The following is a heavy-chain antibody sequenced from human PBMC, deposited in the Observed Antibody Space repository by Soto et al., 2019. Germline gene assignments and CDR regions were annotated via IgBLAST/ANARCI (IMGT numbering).Heavy chain of an antibody. D-gene: IGHD2-2*01. CDR2: IIPIFGTA. CDR1: GGTFSSYA. V-gene: IGHV1-69*13. CDR3: ASGEGVVPAAIGWFDP. J-gene: IGHJ5*02. Sequence: SVKVSCKASGGTFSSYAISWVRQAPGQGLEWMGGIIPIFGTANYAQKFQGRVTITADESTSTAYMELSSLRSEDTAVYYCASGEGVVPAAIGWFDPWGQGTLVTVSS.